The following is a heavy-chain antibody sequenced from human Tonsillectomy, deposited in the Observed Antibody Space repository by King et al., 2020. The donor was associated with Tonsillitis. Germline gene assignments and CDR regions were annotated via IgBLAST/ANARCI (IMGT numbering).Heavy chain of an antibody. V-gene: IGHV3-30-3*01. J-gene: IGHJ6*02. D-gene: IGHD6-19*01. Sequence: VQLVESGGGVVQPGRSLRLSCAASGFIFSSYAMHWVRRAPGKGLEWVAIISYDGSNENYADSVKGRFTISRDNSKNTLYLQMNRLRAEDTAVYYCARDPWVYSRGWYGGRYYYGMDVWGQGTTVTVSS. CDR3: ARDPWVYSRGWYGGRYYYGMDV. CDR2: ISYDGSNE. CDR1: GFIFSSYA.